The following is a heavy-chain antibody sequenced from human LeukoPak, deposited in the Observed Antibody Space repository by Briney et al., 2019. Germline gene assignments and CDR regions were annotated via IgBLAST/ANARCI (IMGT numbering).Heavy chain of an antibody. CDR1: GGSISNYY. Sequence: SETLSLTCTVSGGSISNYYWSWIRQPPGKGLEWIAYIYSSGSSHYNPSLQSRVTISVDTSNSLFSLKLSSVTAADTAVYYCARHKGYDLLTGFYPFDFWGQGFLVTVSS. CDR3: ARHKGYDLLTGFYPFDF. J-gene: IGHJ4*02. D-gene: IGHD3-9*01. V-gene: IGHV4-59*08. CDR2: IYSSGSS.